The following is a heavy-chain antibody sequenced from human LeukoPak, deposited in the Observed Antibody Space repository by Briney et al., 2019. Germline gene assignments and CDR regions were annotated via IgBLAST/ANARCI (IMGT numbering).Heavy chain of an antibody. V-gene: IGHV3-21*01. CDR3: ARSRYYGSKNDAFDI. CDR2: ISSSSSYI. D-gene: IGHD3-10*01. CDR1: GFTFSSYS. J-gene: IGHJ3*02. Sequence: GGSLRLSCAASGFTFSSYSMNWVRQAPGKELEWVSSISSSSSYIYYADSVKGRFTISRDNAKNSLYLQMNGLRAEDTAVYYCARSRYYGSKNDAFDIWGQGTMVTVSS.